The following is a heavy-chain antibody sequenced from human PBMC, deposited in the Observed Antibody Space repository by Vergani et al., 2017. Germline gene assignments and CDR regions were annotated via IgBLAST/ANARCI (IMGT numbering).Heavy chain of an antibody. CDR3: AGAVDGYYGWFDP. Sequence: QVQLVQSGAEVKKPGASVKVSCKASGGTFSSYAISWVRQAPGQGLEWMGGIIPIFGTANYAQKVQGRVTITADESTSTAYRELSSLRSEDTAVYYCAGAVDGYYGWFDPWGQGTLVTVSS. CDR1: GGTFSSYA. CDR2: IIPIFGTA. D-gene: IGHD4-17*01. V-gene: IGHV1-69*13. J-gene: IGHJ5*02.